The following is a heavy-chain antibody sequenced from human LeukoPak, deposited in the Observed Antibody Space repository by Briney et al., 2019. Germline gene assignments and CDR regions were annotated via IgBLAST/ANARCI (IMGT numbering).Heavy chain of an antibody. J-gene: IGHJ4*02. Sequence: GGSLRLSCAASGFTVNSNYMSCVPQAPGEGLEWGSVLYSDGTTYYPNSVKGRFTISRDNSKNTLYFQMNSLRAEDKAVYYCASIRSGWPWYFDYWGQGTQVTVPS. D-gene: IGHD6-19*01. V-gene: IGHV3-53*01. CDR1: GFTVNSNY. CDR2: LYSDGTT. CDR3: ASIRSGWPWYFDY.